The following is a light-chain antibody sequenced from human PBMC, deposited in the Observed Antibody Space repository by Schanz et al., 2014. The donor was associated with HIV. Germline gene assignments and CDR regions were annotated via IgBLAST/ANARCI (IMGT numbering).Light chain of an antibody. CDR3: QQYNNWPPWT. V-gene: IGKV3-11*01. Sequence: VVLTQSPATLSLSPGERATLSCRARPSVRRSLAWYPQKPGQAPRLLIYDASNRASGVPARFSGSGSGTDFTLTISRLEPEDFAVYYCQQYNNWPPWTFGQGTKVEIK. CDR2: DAS. CDR1: PSVRRS. J-gene: IGKJ1*01.